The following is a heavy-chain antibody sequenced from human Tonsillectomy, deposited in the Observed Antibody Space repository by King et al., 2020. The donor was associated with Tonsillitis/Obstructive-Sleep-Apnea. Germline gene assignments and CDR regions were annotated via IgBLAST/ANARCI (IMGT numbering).Heavy chain of an antibody. CDR1: GFTFGDYA. CDR2: IRSKAYGGTT. CDR3: TGVDPIAAAGQIGP. D-gene: IGHD6-13*01. J-gene: IGHJ5*02. Sequence: VQLVESGGGLVQPGRSLRLSCTASGFTFGDYAMSWVRQAPGKGLEWVGFIRSKAYGGTTEYAASVKGRFTISRDDSKSIAYLQMNSLKTEDTAVYYCTGVDPIAAAGQIGPWGQGTLVTVSS. V-gene: IGHV3-49*04.